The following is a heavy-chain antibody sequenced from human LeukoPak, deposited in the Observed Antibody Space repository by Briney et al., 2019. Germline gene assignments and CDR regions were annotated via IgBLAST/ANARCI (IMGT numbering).Heavy chain of an antibody. Sequence: GGSLRLSCAASGFTFSDYYMSWIRQAPGKGLEWVSYISSSGSTIYYADSVKGRFTISRDNARNSLHLQMNSLRAEDTAVYYCAREPEEEWLLLDYWGQGTLVTVSS. D-gene: IGHD3-3*01. CDR1: GFTFSDYY. J-gene: IGHJ4*02. V-gene: IGHV3-11*04. CDR2: ISSSGSTI. CDR3: AREPEEEWLLLDY.